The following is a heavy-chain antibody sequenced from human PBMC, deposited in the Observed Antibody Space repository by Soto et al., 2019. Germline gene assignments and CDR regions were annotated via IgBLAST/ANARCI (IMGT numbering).Heavy chain of an antibody. CDR3: ARHIANYPGVYNWFDP. CDR2: IYYSGST. J-gene: IGHJ5*02. CDR1: GGSISSSSYY. Sequence: SETLSLTCTVSGGSISSSSYYWGWIRQPPGKGLEWIGSIYYSGSTYYNPSLKSRVTISVDTPKNQFSLKLSSVTAADTAVYYCARHIANYPGVYNWFDPWGQGTLVTVSS. D-gene: IGHD1-7*01. V-gene: IGHV4-39*01.